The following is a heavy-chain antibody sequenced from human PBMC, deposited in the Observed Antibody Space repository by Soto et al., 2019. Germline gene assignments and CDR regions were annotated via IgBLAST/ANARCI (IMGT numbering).Heavy chain of an antibody. V-gene: IGHV4-39*01. CDR3: ARHFRSYSGGYHWFGP. CDR2: GNYSWVT. D-gene: IGHD3-22*01. Sequence: PSETLSLTCTVSGFSVHRGAYYWAWLRQPPGKGLEWTGSGNYSWVTHQNPSQSRFIISIDTAKNQIPLRLKSVTAADTAVYYCARHFRSYSGGYHWFGPWGQGTLVTVSS. J-gene: IGHJ5*02. CDR1: GFSVHRGAYY.